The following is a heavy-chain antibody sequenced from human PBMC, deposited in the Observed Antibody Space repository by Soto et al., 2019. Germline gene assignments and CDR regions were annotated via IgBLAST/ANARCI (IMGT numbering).Heavy chain of an antibody. CDR1: GYPFPAYY. V-gene: IGHV1-2*02. D-gene: IGHD3-9*01. CDR3: ARPYYEILTGYCNYFDP. CDR2: INPDSGST. Sequence: QVQLVQSGPEVKKPGASVKVSCKASGYPFPAYYLHWVRQAPGQGPEWMGWINPDSGSTHYAKKFEGRVSLTRDTSIATAYMELTRLTSDDSAIYYCARPYYEILTGYCNYFDPWGQGTLVTVSS. J-gene: IGHJ5*02.